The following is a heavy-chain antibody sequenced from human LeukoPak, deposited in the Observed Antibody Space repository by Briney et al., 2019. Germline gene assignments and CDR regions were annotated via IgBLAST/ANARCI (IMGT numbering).Heavy chain of an antibody. V-gene: IGHV4-59*01. CDR3: ARGSGFMITFGGVIAKGAFDF. Sequence: PETLSLTCTVSGGSISSYYWSWIRPPPGKGLEWVGYIYYSGSTNYNPSLKSRVTISVDTSKNQFSLKLSSVTAADTAVYYCARGSGFMITFGGVIAKGAFDFWGQGTMVTVSS. CDR1: GGSISSYY. D-gene: IGHD3-16*02. J-gene: IGHJ3*01. CDR2: IYYSGST.